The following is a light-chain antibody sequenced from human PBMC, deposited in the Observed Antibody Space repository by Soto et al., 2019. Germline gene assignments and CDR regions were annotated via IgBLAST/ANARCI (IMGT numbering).Light chain of an antibody. CDR3: QEYDGAPPVT. Sequence: EIVLTQSPDTLSLSPGERATLSCRASQTVRSERLAWYQPTPAQAPRLVIFHASTRATGIPERFSGSGSGTHFTLTIPRLEPEDFAVYYCQEYDGAPPVTFGLGTRLEIK. V-gene: IGKV3-20*01. J-gene: IGKJ5*01. CDR1: QTVRSER. CDR2: HAS.